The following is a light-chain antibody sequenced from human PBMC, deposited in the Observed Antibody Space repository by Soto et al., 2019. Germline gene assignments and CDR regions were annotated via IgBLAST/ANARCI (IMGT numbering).Light chain of an antibody. V-gene: IGLV2-14*01. J-gene: IGLJ1*01. CDR3: CSYTSSSAYV. CDR1: SSDVGGYGY. Sequence: QSALTQPASVSGSPGQSITISCTGTSSDVGGYGYVSWYQQHPGKAPKLMIYEVSNRPSGVSNRFSGSKSGNTASLTISGLQAEDEADYYCCSYTSSSAYVFATGTKVTVL. CDR2: EVS.